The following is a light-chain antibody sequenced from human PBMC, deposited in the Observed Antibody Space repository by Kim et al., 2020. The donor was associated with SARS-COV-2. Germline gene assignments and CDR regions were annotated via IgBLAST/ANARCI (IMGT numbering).Light chain of an antibody. CDR1: QGIRNY. V-gene: IGKV1-27*01. J-gene: IGKJ5*01. Sequence: DIQMTQSPSSLSASVGDRVTITCRASQGIRNYLAWYQQKPGKVPKLLIHGASTLQSGVPTRFSGSGSGTDFTLTISTMQPEDVATYFCQNYHSAPITFGQGTRLEIK. CDR2: GAS. CDR3: QNYHSAPIT.